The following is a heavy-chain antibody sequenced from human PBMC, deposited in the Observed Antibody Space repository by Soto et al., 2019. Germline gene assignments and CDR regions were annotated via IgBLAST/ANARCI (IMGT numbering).Heavy chain of an antibody. Sequence: VQLLESGGGLVQPGGSLRLSCAASGFTFSTNSMTWVRQAPGKGLEWVCGISGGGDSTHYADSVKGRFTISRDNSKNMVYLQMNSPTADDTAVYFCSKWDGYGDQWGQGTLVTVSS. CDR3: SKWDGYGDQ. CDR2: ISGGGDST. D-gene: IGHD5-12*01. CDR1: GFTFSTNS. V-gene: IGHV3-23*01. J-gene: IGHJ5*02.